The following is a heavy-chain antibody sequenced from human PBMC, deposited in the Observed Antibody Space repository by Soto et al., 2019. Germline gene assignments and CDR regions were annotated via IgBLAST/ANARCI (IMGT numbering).Heavy chain of an antibody. CDR2: ISSSSSTI. D-gene: IGHD3-3*01. Sequence: GGSLRLSCAASGFTFSSYSMNWVRQAPGKGLEWVSYISSSSSTIYYADSVKGRFTISRDNAKNSLYLQMNSLRDEDTAVYYCARDLNTIFGVVIYDYWGQGTLVTVSS. V-gene: IGHV3-48*02. J-gene: IGHJ4*02. CDR1: GFTFSSYS. CDR3: ARDLNTIFGVVIYDY.